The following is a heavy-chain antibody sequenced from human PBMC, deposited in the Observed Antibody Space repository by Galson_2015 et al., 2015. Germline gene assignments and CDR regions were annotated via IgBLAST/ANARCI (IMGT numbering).Heavy chain of an antibody. CDR1: GFTFSNYW. Sequence: SLRLSCAASGFTFSNYWMAWVRQAPGKGLEWVANVKQDGSEKHYVDSVKGRFVISSDNAKNSVYLQLNNLRAEDTAVYYCTRGAPQYWYFDLWGRGTLVPVSS. V-gene: IGHV3-7*03. CDR3: TRGAPQYWYFDL. CDR2: VKQDGSEK. J-gene: IGHJ2*01.